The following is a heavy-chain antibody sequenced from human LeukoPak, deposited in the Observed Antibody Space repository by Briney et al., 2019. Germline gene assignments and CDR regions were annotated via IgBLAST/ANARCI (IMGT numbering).Heavy chain of an antibody. CDR3: GRSGYSGYEFDY. Sequence: GESLRISCKGSGYSFTNYWITWVRQMPGKGLEWMGRIDPSDSYTNYSPSFQGHVTISADKSISTAYLQWSSLKASDTAMYYCGRSGYSGYEFDYWGQGTLVTVSS. D-gene: IGHD5-12*01. CDR1: GYSFTNYW. V-gene: IGHV5-10-1*01. J-gene: IGHJ4*02. CDR2: IDPSDSYT.